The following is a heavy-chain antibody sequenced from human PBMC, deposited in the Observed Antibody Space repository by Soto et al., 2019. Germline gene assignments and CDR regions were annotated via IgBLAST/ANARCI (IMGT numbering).Heavy chain of an antibody. CDR3: ARGHGDYVYWFDP. CDR1: GGSISSGGYS. J-gene: IGHJ5*02. V-gene: IGHV4-30-2*01. CDR2: IYHSGTT. D-gene: IGHD4-17*01. Sequence: QLQLQESGSGLVKPSQTLSLTCAVSGGSISSGGYSWSWIRQPPGKGLEWIVYIYHSGTTYYNPSLKSRVTISVDRSKNQFSLKLSSVTAADTAVYYCARGHGDYVYWFDPWGQGTLVTGSS.